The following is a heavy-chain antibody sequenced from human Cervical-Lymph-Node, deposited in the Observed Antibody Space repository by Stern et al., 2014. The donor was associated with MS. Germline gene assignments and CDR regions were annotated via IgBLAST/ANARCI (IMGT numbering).Heavy chain of an antibody. V-gene: IGHV3-30*01. CDR2: VSSYGAKS. Sequence: LVESGGGVVQPGRSRRLSCAASGFIFSNYAMHWVRPPPSEVLELVACVSSYGAKSYFADSVKGRFTISRDNSNNSLYLQMNSLKIEDTAIYYCASQIWGQGTMVTVSS. J-gene: IGHJ3*02. CDR3: ASQI. CDR1: GFIFSNYA.